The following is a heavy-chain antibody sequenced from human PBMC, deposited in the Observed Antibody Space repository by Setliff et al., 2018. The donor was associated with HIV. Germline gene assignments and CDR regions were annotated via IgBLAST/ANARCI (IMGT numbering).Heavy chain of an antibody. CDR1: GFTFSKTW. D-gene: IGHD3-10*01. CDR3: TRSYYY. Sequence: PGGSLRLSCAASGFTFSKTWMTWVRQAPGKGLEWVGRIKSKADGRTTDYAAPVKGRFTISRDDSKRMVYLQMNSLTSEDTAVYFCTRSYYYWGQGTLVTVSS. CDR2: IKSKADGRTT. V-gene: IGHV3-15*01. J-gene: IGHJ4*02.